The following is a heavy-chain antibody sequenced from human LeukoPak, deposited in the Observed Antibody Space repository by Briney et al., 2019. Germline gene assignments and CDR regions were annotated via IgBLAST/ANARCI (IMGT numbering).Heavy chain of an antibody. V-gene: IGHV3-74*01. CDR2: IRSDGSDT. CDR3: ARDGSGSYYGEIIDY. J-gene: IGHJ4*02. Sequence: GGSLRLSCAASGFTFSDTWMHWVRQAPGEGLVWVSRIRSDGSDTRYAESVKGRFTISRDNAKNSLYLQMNSLRAEDTAVYYCARDGSGSYYGEIIDYWGQGTLVTVSS. D-gene: IGHD1-26*01. CDR1: GFTFSDTW.